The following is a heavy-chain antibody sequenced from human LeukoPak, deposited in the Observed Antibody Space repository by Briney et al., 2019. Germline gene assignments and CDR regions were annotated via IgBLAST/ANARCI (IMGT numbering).Heavy chain of an antibody. V-gene: IGHV3-21*01. CDR3: ARAAPKRGYTFGLDF. D-gene: IGHD5-18*01. J-gene: IGHJ4*02. CDR1: GFNFSSYT. CDR2: ISGSGNYI. Sequence: GGSLRLSCTASGFNFSSYTMNWVRQAPGKGLEWVSSISGSGNYIYYAESLKGRFTVSRDNAKKSLYLQMNSLRADDTAMFFCARAAPKRGYTFGLDFWGQGTLVTVSS.